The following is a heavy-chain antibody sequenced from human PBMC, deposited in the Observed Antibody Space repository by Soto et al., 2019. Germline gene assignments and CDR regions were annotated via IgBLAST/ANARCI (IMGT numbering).Heavy chain of an antibody. CDR2: IYYSGST. D-gene: IGHD6-19*01. J-gene: IGHJ4*02. CDR3: ARVEYSKIPKYNSGWFFDY. CDR1: GGSISSGGYY. V-gene: IGHV4-31*03. Sequence: SETLSLTCTVSGGSISSGGYYWSWIRQHPGKGLEWIGYIYYSGSTYYNPSLKSRVTISVDTSKNQFSLKLSSVTAADTAVYYCARVEYSKIPKYNSGWFFDYWGQGTLVTVSS.